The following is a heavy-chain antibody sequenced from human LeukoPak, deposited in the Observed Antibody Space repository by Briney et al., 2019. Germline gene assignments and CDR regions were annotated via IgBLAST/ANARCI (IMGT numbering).Heavy chain of an antibody. Sequence: GGSLRLSCAASGFTFSSYGMHWVRQSPGRGLEWVSFLSFDGSNEFYADSLKGRFTISRDNSKDTLYLQMDSLRAEDTAVYYCAKGSAGGRPYYFDYWGQGTLVPVSS. CDR3: AKGSAGGRPYYFDY. J-gene: IGHJ4*02. D-gene: IGHD6-13*01. CDR1: GFTFSSYG. V-gene: IGHV3-30*18. CDR2: LSFDGSNE.